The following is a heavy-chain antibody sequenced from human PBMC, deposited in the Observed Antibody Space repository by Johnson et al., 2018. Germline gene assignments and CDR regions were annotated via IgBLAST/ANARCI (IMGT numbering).Heavy chain of an antibody. CDR3: AKGGRRNYEDIYEYFQD. CDR1: GFSFSNYA. CDR2: ISFDGSKK. Sequence: QLVQSGGGVVHPGTSLRLSCAASGFSFSNYAMHWVRQAPGKGLECVAVISFDGSKKYYADSVKGRFTLSRDNSEKTLYLQMNSLRTEDTAVYYCAKGGRRNYEDIYEYFQDWGQGTLVSVSS. D-gene: IGHD1-7*01. V-gene: IGHV3-30*18. J-gene: IGHJ1*01.